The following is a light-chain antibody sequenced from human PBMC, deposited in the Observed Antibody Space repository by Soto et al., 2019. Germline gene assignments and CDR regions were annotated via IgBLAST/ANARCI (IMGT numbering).Light chain of an antibody. CDR3: CSHAGSYTYV. Sequence: QSALTQPRAVSGSPGQSVTISCTGTSSDVGGYYYVSWYQQHPGKAPKLMIYDVSKRPSGVPDRFSGSKSGNTASLTISGLQAEDEADYYCCSHAGSYTYVFGTGTKLTVL. V-gene: IGLV2-11*01. CDR2: DVS. J-gene: IGLJ1*01. CDR1: SSDVGGYYY.